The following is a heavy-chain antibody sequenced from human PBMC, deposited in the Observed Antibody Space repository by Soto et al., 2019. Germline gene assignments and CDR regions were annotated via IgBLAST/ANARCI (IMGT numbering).Heavy chain of an antibody. CDR3: VGGFSEWGRIDF. Sequence: SETLAITCTVSGGSITNYYWSWIRQPPGKRLEYIGYMYYSGNTYYNPSLKSRVTISGDASKKPFSLKLRSVTAADTAVYYCVGGFSEWGRIDFWGQGTLVTVSS. D-gene: IGHD3-3*01. V-gene: IGHV4-59*01. J-gene: IGHJ4*02. CDR1: GGSITNYY. CDR2: MYYSGNT.